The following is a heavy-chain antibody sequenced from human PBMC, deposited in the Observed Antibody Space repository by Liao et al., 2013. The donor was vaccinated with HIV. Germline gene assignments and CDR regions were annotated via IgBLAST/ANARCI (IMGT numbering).Heavy chain of an antibody. V-gene: IGHV4-61*02. J-gene: IGHJ3*02. Sequence: QVQLQESGPGLVKPSQTLSLTCTVSGDSISSGSYYWSWIRQPAGKGLEWIGRIFTSGSTNYNPSLKSRVTISVDTSKNQFSLKLSSVTAADTAVYYCARGRHAFDIWGQGTMVTVSS. CDR2: IFTSGST. CDR1: GDSISSGSYY. CDR3: ARGRHAFDI.